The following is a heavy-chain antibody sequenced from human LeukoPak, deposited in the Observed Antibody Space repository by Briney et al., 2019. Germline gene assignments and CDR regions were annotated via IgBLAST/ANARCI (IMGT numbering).Heavy chain of an antibody. CDR2: ISGSGGST. V-gene: IGHV3-23*01. J-gene: IGHJ6*04. Sequence: PGGSLRLSCAASGFTFSSYAMSWVRQAPGKGLEWVSAISGSGGSTYYADSVKGRFTISRDNAKNSLYLQMNSLRAEDTAVYYCARDLLLWFGELNYGMDVWGKGTTVTVSS. CDR1: GFTFSSYA. CDR3: ARDLLLWFGELNYGMDV. D-gene: IGHD3-10*01.